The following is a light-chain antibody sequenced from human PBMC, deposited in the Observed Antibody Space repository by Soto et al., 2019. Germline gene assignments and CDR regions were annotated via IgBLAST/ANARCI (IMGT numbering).Light chain of an antibody. CDR1: QGISSA. V-gene: IGKV1D-13*01. J-gene: IGKJ2*01. CDR3: QQLTNFRFT. CDR2: DAS. Sequence: AIQLTQSPSSLSASVGDRVTITCRASQGISSALAWYQQKPGKAPKLLIYDASSLESGVPSRFSGSGSGTDFTLTISSLQPEDFATYYCQQLTNFRFTFGQGTKLDIK.